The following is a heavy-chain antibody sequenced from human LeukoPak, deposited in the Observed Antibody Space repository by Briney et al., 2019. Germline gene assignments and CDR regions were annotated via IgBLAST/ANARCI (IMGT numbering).Heavy chain of an antibody. CDR2: FDPEDGET. CDR1: GYTLAELS. J-gene: IGHJ3*02. Sequence: ASVKVSCKVSGYTLAELSMHWVRQAPGKGLEWMGGFDPEDGETIYAQKFQGRVTMTEDTSTDTAYMELSSLRSEDTAVYYCAKDHGVVVPGYAFDIWGQGTMVTVSS. V-gene: IGHV1-24*01. D-gene: IGHD2-2*01. CDR3: AKDHGVVVPGYAFDI.